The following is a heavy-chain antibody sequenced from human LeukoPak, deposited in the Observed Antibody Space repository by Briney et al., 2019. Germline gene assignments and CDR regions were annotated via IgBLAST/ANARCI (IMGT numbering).Heavy chain of an antibody. J-gene: IGHJ3*02. CDR1: GGSISSGGYS. Sequence: PSETLSLTCAVSGGSISSGGYSWSWIRQPPGKGLEWIGSIYYSGRIYYNASLKSRVTISVDTSKNHFSLKLTSVTAADTAVYYCARAPWAYGNYVHAFDIWGHGTMVTVSS. CDR3: ARAPWAYGNYVHAFDI. D-gene: IGHD4-11*01. V-gene: IGHV4-39*07. CDR2: IYYSGRI.